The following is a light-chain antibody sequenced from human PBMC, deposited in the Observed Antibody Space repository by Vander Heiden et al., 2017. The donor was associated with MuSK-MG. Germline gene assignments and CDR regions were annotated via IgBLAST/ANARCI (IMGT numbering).Light chain of an antibody. Sequence: SYELTQPPSVSVSPGQTASITCSGDKLGDKYACWYQQKPGQSPVLVIYQDSKRPSGIPERFSGSNSGKTATLTISGTQAMDEADYYCPAWDSSTAVFGGGTKLTVL. CDR1: KLGDKY. J-gene: IGLJ2*01. CDR3: PAWDSSTAV. V-gene: IGLV3-1*01. CDR2: QDS.